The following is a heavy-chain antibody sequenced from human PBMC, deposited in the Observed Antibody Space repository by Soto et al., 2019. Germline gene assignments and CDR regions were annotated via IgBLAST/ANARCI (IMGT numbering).Heavy chain of an antibody. D-gene: IGHD6-19*01. Sequence: QVQLVESGGGVVQPGRSLRLSCAASGFTFSSYGMHWVRQAPGKGLEWVAVISYDGSNKYYADSVKGRFTISRDNSKNTVYRQMNSLRAEDTAVYYCAKALSSPYGMDVWGQGTTVTVSS. CDR1: GFTFSSYG. J-gene: IGHJ6*02. V-gene: IGHV3-30*18. CDR3: AKALSSPYGMDV. CDR2: ISYDGSNK.